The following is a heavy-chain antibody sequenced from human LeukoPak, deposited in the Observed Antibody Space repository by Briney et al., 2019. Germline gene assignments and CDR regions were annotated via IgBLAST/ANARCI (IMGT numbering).Heavy chain of an antibody. V-gene: IGHV4-59*02. CDR2: IYYSGST. Sequence: PSETLSLTCTVSGGSVNSYYWSWIRQPPGKGLEWIGYIYYSGSTDYNPSLKSRVTISVDTSKNQFSLKLSSVTAADTAVYYCARDRSSGWTDYWGQGTLVTVSS. CDR3: ARDRSSGWTDY. D-gene: IGHD6-19*01. CDR1: GGSVNSYY. J-gene: IGHJ4*02.